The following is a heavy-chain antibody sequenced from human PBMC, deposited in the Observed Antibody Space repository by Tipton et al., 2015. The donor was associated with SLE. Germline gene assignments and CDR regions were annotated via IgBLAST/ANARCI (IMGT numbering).Heavy chain of an antibody. CDR3: STEGYCSSDSCYNYYYGMDA. D-gene: IGHD2-2*02. Sequence: GSLRLSCEASGFPFSHAWLTWVRQAPGKGLEWVGRIKSKSDGGTTDYAAPVKGRFTISRDDSKNTLYLQMNSLKTEDTALYFCSTEGYCSSDSCYNYYYGMDAWGQGTTVTVTS. V-gene: IGHV3-15*01. CDR1: GFPFSHAW. J-gene: IGHJ6*02. CDR2: IKSKSDGGTT.